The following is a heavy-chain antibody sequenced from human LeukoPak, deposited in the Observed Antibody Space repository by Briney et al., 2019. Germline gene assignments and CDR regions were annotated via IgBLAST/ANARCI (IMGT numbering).Heavy chain of an antibody. Sequence: SETLSLTCTVSGGSITSYYWSWLRQPPGKGLEWIGYIYYKGNTNSNPSLKSRVTISVDTSRNQFSLKLTSVTAADTAVYYCASSRITMVRGVSYYYGLDVWGQGTTVTVSS. CDR2: IYYKGNT. CDR1: GGSITSYY. CDR3: ASSRITMVRGVSYYYGLDV. D-gene: IGHD3-10*01. J-gene: IGHJ6*02. V-gene: IGHV4-59*01.